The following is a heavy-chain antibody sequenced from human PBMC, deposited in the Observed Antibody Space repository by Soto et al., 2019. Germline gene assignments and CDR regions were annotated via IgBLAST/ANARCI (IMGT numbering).Heavy chain of an antibody. Sequence: SETLSLTCTVSGGSISSSSYYWGWIRQPPGKGLEWIGSIYYSGSTYYNPSLKSRVTISVDTSKNQFSLKLSSVTAADTAVYYCARQWCTNGVCYPYYYYMDVWGKGTTVTVSS. CDR2: IYYSGST. V-gene: IGHV4-39*01. CDR3: ARQWCTNGVCYPYYYYMDV. J-gene: IGHJ6*03. CDR1: GGSISSSSYY. D-gene: IGHD2-8*01.